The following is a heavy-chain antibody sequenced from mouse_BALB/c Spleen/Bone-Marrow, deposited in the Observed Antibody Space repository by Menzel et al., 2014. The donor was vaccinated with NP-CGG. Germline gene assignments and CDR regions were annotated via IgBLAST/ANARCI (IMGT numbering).Heavy chain of an antibody. CDR3: ARTTMITTGGYYAMDY. J-gene: IGHJ4*01. Sequence: SGAELARPGASVKLSCKASGYTLTSYWMQWVKQRPGQGLEWIGAIYPGDGDTRYTQKFKGKATLTADKSSSTAYMQLSSLASEDSAVYYCARTTMITTGGYYAMDYWGQGTSVTDSS. D-gene: IGHD2-4*01. CDR2: IYPGDGDT. CDR1: GYTLTSYW. V-gene: IGHV1-87*01.